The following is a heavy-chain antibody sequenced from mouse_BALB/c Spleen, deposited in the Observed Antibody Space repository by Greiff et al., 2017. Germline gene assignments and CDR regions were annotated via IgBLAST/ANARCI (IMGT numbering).Heavy chain of an antibody. D-gene: IGHD2-5*01. CDR2: IWAGGST. Sequence: VKLVESGPGLVAPSQSLSITCTVSGFSLTSYGVHWVRQPPGKGLEWLGVIWAGGSTNYNSALMSRLSISKDNSKSQVFLKMNSLQTDDTAMYYCARSNYVLYYYAMDYWGQGTSVTVSS. CDR1: GFSLTSYG. J-gene: IGHJ4*01. V-gene: IGHV2-9*02. CDR3: ARSNYVLYYYAMDY.